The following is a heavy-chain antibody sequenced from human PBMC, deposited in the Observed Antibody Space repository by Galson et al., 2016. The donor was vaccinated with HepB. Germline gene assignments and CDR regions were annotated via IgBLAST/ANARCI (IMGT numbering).Heavy chain of an antibody. CDR2: IYRSGNT. CDR3: ARVVVIPAAKGVDS. D-gene: IGHD2-2*01. CDR1: GDPISSRDW. Sequence: SEPLSPTCVVSGDPISSRDWWSWVRQSPGRGLEWIGEIYRSGNTNYNPPLKSRVTMPIDKSNSQFPLSLSSVTDADTATYSGARVVVIPAAKGVDSWGQGTLVTVSP. J-gene: IGHJ4*02. V-gene: IGHV4/OR15-8*02.